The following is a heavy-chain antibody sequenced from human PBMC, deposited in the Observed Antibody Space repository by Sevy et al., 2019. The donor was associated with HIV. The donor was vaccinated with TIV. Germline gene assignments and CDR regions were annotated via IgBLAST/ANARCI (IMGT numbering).Heavy chain of an antibody. Sequence: SLKISCAASGFTFDDYAMSWDRQVPGKGLEWVATISSNSATVNYVDSVKGRFTISRDNAKNSLYLQMNSLRLEDTAFYYCAKGHAFSTYAALEYWGQGALVTVSS. CDR1: GFTFDDYA. CDR2: ISSNSATV. D-gene: IGHD2-2*01. CDR3: AKGHAFSTYAALEY. V-gene: IGHV3-9*01. J-gene: IGHJ4*02.